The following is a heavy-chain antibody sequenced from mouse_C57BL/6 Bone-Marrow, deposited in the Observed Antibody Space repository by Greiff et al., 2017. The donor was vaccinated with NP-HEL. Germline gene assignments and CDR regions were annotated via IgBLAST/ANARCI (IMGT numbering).Heavy chain of an antibody. CDR1: GYTFTSYW. Sequence: VQLQQPGAELVKPGASVKLSCKASGYTFTSYWMHWVKQRPGQGLEWIGMIHPNSGGTKYNEKVKSKATLTVDKSSSTAYMQLSSLTSEDSSVYYSASSESNYWLDYWGQGTSLTVSS. V-gene: IGHV1-64*01. CDR3: ASSESNYWLDY. J-gene: IGHJ2*02. CDR2: IHPNSGGT. D-gene: IGHD2-5*01.